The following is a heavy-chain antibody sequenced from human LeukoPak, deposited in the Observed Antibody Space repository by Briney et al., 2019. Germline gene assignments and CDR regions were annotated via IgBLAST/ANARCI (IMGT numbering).Heavy chain of an antibody. CDR1: GFTFSSYA. Sequence: PGGSLRLSCAASGFTFSSYAMHWVRQAPGKGLEYVSGISSNGGSTYCANSVKGRFTISRDNSKNTLYLQMGSLRAEDMAVYYCARSGGGYYNYYMDVWGKGTTVTVSS. J-gene: IGHJ6*03. D-gene: IGHD3-10*01. V-gene: IGHV3-64*01. CDR2: ISSNGGST. CDR3: ARSGGGYYNYYMDV.